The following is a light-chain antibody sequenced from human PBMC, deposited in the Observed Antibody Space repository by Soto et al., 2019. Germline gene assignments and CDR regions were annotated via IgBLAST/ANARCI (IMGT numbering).Light chain of an antibody. J-gene: IGLJ2*01. CDR2: EVS. CDR3: SSYTDSSTVI. CDR1: SSDVGGYNY. Sequence: QSALTQPASVSGSPGQSITISCTGTSSDVGGYNYVSRYQHYPGKAPKLMICEVSNRPSGVSNRFSGSKSGNTASLTISGLRAEDEADYYCSSYTDSSTVIYGGGTKLTVL. V-gene: IGLV2-14*01.